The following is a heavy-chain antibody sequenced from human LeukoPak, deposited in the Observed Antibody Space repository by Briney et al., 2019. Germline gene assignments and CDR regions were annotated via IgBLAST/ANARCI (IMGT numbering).Heavy chain of an antibody. CDR2: ITTYNGNT. CDR3: ARDGPRTPYYFDY. J-gene: IGHJ4*02. CDR1: GYTFTSYG. V-gene: IGHV1-18*04. Sequence: ASVKVSCKASGYTFTSYGISWVRQAPGQGLEWIGWITTYNGNTNYAQKLPGRVTMTTDTYTSTAYMELRSLRSDDTAVYYCARDGPRTPYYFDYWGQGTLVTVSS. D-gene: IGHD1-14*01.